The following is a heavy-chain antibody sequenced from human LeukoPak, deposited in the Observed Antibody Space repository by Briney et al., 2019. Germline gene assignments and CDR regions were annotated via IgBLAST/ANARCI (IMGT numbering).Heavy chain of an antibody. D-gene: IGHD6-19*01. CDR3: ARVISAAVAGLGLVAFDI. CDR1: GGSISSSNW. CDR2: IYHSGST. J-gene: IGHJ3*02. V-gene: IGHV4-4*02. Sequence: SETLSLTCSVSGGSISSSNWWSWVRQPPGKGLEWIGEIYHSGSTNYNPSLKSRVTISVDKSKNQFSLKLSSVTAADTAVCYCARVISAAVAGLGLVAFDIWGQGTMVTVSS.